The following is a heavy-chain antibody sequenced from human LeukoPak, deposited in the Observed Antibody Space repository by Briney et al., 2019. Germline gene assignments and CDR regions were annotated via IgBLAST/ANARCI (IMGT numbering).Heavy chain of an antibody. CDR3: AKLLITRVVIPPALDS. CDR2: ISYDGSNK. J-gene: IGHJ4*02. D-gene: IGHD2/OR15-2a*01. V-gene: IGHV3-30*18. CDR1: GFTFNTYV. Sequence: GGSLRLSCAASGFTFNTYVMYWVRQAPGKGLEWVAVISYDGSNKYYADSVKGRFTISRDNSKNTLFLQMNSLRAEYTALYYCAKLLITRVVIPPALDSWGQGTLVTVSS.